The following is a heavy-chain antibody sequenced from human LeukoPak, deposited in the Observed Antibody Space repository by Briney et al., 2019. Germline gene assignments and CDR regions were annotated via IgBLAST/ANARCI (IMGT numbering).Heavy chain of an antibody. D-gene: IGHD3-22*01. V-gene: IGHV7-4-1*02. CDR1: GYTFTGYG. CDR3: AREFYSDSSGYIDDFDI. CDR2: INTNTGNP. Sequence: ASVKVSCKASGYTFTGYGISWVRQAPGQGLERMGWINTNTGNPTYAQGFTGRFVFSLDTSVSTAYLQISSLKAEDTAIYYCAREFYSDSSGYIDDFDIWGQGTMVTVSS. J-gene: IGHJ3*02.